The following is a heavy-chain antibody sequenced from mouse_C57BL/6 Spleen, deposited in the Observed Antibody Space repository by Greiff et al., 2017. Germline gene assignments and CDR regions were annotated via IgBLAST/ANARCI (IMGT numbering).Heavy chain of an antibody. CDR2: IWGVGST. CDR3: ASGGDYSSYVLFAY. D-gene: IGHD2-5*01. J-gene: IGHJ3*01. CDR1: GFSLTSYG. Sequence: VKLVESGPGLVAPSQSLSITCTVSGFSLTSYGVDWVRQSPGKGLEWLGVIWGVGSTNYNSALKSRLSISKDNSKSQVSLKMNSLQTDDTAMYYCASGGDYSSYVLFAYWGQGTLVTVSA. V-gene: IGHV2-6*01.